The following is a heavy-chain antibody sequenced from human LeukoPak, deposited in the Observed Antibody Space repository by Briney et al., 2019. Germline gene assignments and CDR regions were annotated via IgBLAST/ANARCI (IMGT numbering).Heavy chain of an antibody. CDR2: IWYDGSNK. CDR1: GFTFSYYG. CDR3: AKDLNSRGMDV. V-gene: IGHV3-33*06. Sequence: GRSLRLSCAASGFTFSYYGMHWVRQAPGKGLEWVAVIWYDGSNKYYADSVKGRFTLSRDNSKNTLYLQMNSLRAEDTAVYYCAKDLNSRGMDVWGQGTTVTVSS. J-gene: IGHJ6*02.